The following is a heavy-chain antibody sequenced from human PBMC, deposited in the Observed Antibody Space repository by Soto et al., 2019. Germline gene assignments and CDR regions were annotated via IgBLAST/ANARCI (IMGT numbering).Heavy chain of an antibody. V-gene: IGHV3-33*01. D-gene: IGHD1-26*01. CDR3: AREELGYYFHY. Sequence: QVQLVAAGGGVVQPGRSLRLSCAASGFTFSSDGMYWVRQPPGKGLEWVAVIWYDGSNQYYADSVKGRFTISRDNSKNTLYLQMNSLRAEDAAMYYCAREELGYYFHYCGQGPLVTVSS. CDR2: IWYDGSNQ. J-gene: IGHJ4*02. CDR1: GFTFSSDG.